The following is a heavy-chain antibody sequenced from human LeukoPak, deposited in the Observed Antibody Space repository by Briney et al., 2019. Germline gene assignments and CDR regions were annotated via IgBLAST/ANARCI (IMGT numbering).Heavy chain of an antibody. CDR1: GFTFSSYS. V-gene: IGHV3-21*01. J-gene: IGHJ6*03. CDR2: ISSSSSYI. D-gene: IGHD3-10*01. CDR3: ARLNGQQMVRDYMDV. Sequence: GGSLRLSCAASGFTFSSYSMNWVRQAPGKGLEWVSSISSSSSYIYYADSVKGRFTISRDNAKNSPYLQMNSLRAEDTAVYYCARLNGQQMVRDYMDVWGKGTTVTVSS.